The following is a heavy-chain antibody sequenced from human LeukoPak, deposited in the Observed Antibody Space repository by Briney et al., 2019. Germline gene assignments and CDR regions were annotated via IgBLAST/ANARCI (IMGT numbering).Heavy chain of an antibody. CDR1: GYTFTSYG. CDR3: ARGLRYYYDSSGYYYWNYFDY. CDR2: ISAYNGNT. D-gene: IGHD3-22*01. Sequence: ASVKVSCKASGYTFTSYGISWVRQAPVQGLEWMGWISAYNGNTNYAQKLQGRVTMTTDTSTSTAYMELRSLRSDDTAVYYCARGLRYYYDSSGYYYWNYFDYWGQGTLVTVSS. J-gene: IGHJ4*02. V-gene: IGHV1-18*01.